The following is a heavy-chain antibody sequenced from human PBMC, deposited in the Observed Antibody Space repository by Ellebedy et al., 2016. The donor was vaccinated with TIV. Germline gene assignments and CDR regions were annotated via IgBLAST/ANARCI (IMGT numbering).Heavy chain of an antibody. V-gene: IGHV3-33*03. CDR1: GFTFDTYD. D-gene: IGHD5-24*01. CDR2: ILSDGSNR. Sequence: GESLKISCAASGFTFDTYDMNWVRQTPGKGLEWLAVILSDGSNRYYPDSVRGRFAISRDNSRNTLYLQMNSLRADDTAVYYCATQLWNTEFWGQGTLVIVSS. J-gene: IGHJ4*02. CDR3: ATQLWNTEF.